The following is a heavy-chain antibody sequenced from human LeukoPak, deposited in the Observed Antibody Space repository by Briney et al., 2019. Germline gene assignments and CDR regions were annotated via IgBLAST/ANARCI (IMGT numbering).Heavy chain of an antibody. D-gene: IGHD3-22*01. CDR3: VRDRYLYDSRGHPRFDS. V-gene: IGHV3-7*01. CDR2: INRDGSEK. Sequence: GGSLRLSCAASGFTFSSYWMIWVRQAPGKGLEWVANINRDGSEKNYVDSVIGRFTISRDNAKNSLYLQLDSLRAEDTAVYYCVRDRYLYDSRGHPRFDSWGQGTLVIVSS. J-gene: IGHJ4*02. CDR1: GFTFSSYW.